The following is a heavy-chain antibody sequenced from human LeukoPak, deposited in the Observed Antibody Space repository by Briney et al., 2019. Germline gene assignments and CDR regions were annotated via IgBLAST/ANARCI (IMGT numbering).Heavy chain of an antibody. Sequence: GGSLRLSCAASGFTFSNYGMHWVRQAPGKGLEWVTFIRYDGSNTYYADSVKGRFTISRDNSNNTVSLQMNSLRTQDTAVYFCARGDCSFTSCFFDPWGQGTLVTVSS. D-gene: IGHD2-2*01. CDR2: IRYDGSNT. CDR1: GFTFSNYG. V-gene: IGHV3-30*02. J-gene: IGHJ5*02. CDR3: ARGDCSFTSCFFDP.